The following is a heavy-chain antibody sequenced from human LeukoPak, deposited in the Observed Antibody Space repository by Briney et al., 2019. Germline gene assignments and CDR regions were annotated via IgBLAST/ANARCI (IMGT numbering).Heavy chain of an antibody. CDR1: GDTFTSYG. CDR2: ISAYNGNT. Sequence: ASVKVSCKASGDTFTSYGISWVRQAPGQGLEWMGWISAYNGNTHYAQRLQGRVTMTTDTSASTAYMDLRSLRSDDTAVYYCARAPPHDYGDYRAFDIWGQGTMVTVSS. V-gene: IGHV1-18*01. J-gene: IGHJ3*02. CDR3: ARAPPHDYGDYRAFDI. D-gene: IGHD4-17*01.